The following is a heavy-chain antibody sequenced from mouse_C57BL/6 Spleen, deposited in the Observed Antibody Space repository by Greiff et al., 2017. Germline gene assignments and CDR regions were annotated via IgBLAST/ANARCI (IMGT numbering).Heavy chain of an antibody. CDR1: GFNIKDDY. CDR3: TFIYYGYGVDY. J-gene: IGHJ2*01. V-gene: IGHV14-4*01. Sequence: VQLQQSGAELVRPGASVKLSCTASGFNIKDDYMHWVKQRPEQGLEWIGWIDPENGDTEYASKFQGKATITADTSSNTAYLQLSSLTSEDTAVYYCTFIYYGYGVDYWGQGTTLTVSS. D-gene: IGHD2-2*01. CDR2: IDPENGDT.